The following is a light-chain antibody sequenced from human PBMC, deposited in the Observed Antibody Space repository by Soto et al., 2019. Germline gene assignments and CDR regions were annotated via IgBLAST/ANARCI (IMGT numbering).Light chain of an antibody. CDR2: DVN. Sequence: QSALTQPASVSGSPGQSITISCTGTSSDVGGYNFVSWYQQHPGKAPKLMIYDVNTRPSGVSNRFSGSKSGNTASLTISGLQAEDEADYYCCAFAYSRVVFGGGTKLTVL. CDR1: SSDVGGYNF. CDR3: CAFAYSRVV. J-gene: IGLJ3*02. V-gene: IGLV2-14*01.